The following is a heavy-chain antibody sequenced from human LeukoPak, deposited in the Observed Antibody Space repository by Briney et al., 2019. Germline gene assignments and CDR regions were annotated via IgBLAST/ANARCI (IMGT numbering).Heavy chain of an antibody. J-gene: IGHJ3*02. CDR2: INPNSGGT. V-gene: IGHV1-2*02. D-gene: IGHD5-12*01. Sequence: ASVKVSCKASGYTFTGYYMHWVRQAPGQGLEWMGWINPNSGGTNYAQKFQGRVTVTRDTSISTAYMELSRLRSDDTAVYYCARDRGWLRSNDAFDIWGQGTMVTVSS. CDR3: ARDRGWLRSNDAFDI. CDR1: GYTFTGYY.